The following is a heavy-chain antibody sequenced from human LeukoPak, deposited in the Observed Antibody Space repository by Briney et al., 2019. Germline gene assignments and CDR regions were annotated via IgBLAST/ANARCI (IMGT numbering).Heavy chain of an antibody. CDR2: ISGSGGDT. Sequence: GGSLRLSCAASGFTFRSHAVYWVRQAPRKGLEWVSGISGSGGDTYYADSVEGRFTISRDNSKNMVYLQMNSLSTEDTAVYYCAKTTSGYSSGRYPGWPVDYWGQGTLVTVSS. D-gene: IGHD6-19*01. J-gene: IGHJ4*02. CDR1: GFTFRSHA. V-gene: IGHV3-23*01. CDR3: AKTTSGYSSGRYPGWPVDY.